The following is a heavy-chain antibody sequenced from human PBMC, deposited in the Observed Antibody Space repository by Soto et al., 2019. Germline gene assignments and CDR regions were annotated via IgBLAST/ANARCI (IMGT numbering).Heavy chain of an antibody. D-gene: IGHD3-10*01. Sequence: QVQLQESGPGLVKPSGTLSLTCAVSGDSISRSYCWSWVRQLPGKGLEWIGEIYNSGSNIYNPSLQSRVTLSVDKSKNEFSLKMSSVTDADTAVYYCTSKFGQLLADAFDIWGQGTMVTVSS. CDR3: TSKFGQLLADAFDI. V-gene: IGHV4-4*02. J-gene: IGHJ3*02. CDR1: GDSISRSYC. CDR2: IYNSGSN.